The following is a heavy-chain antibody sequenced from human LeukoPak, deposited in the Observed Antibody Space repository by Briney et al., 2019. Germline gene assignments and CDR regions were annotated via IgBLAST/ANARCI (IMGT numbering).Heavy chain of an antibody. Sequence: PGGSLRLSCAASGFTFSYYSMNWVRQAPGKGLEWVSSITASSTAIYSADSVKGRFTISRDNAKNFLYLQMNSLRAEDTAVYYCARTYYDILTGYNPYFDYWGQGILVTVSS. CDR1: GFTFSYYS. CDR3: ARTYYDILTGYNPYFDY. J-gene: IGHJ4*02. CDR2: ITASSTAI. D-gene: IGHD3-9*01. V-gene: IGHV3-21*01.